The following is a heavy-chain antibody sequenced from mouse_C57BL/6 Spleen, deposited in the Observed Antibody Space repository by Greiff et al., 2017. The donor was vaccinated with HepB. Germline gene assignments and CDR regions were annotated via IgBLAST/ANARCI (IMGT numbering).Heavy chain of an antibody. Sequence: EVKLVESGGGLVKPGGSLKLSCAASGFTFSDYGMHWVRQAPEKGLEWVAYISSGSSTIYYADTVKGRFTISRDNAKNTLFLQMTSLRSEDTAMYYCAREAKHYGHWYFGFRGTGTTVTVPS. J-gene: IGHJ1*03. CDR3: AREAKHYGHWYFGF. V-gene: IGHV5-17*01. D-gene: IGHD1-1*01. CDR2: ISSGSSTI. CDR1: GFTFSDYG.